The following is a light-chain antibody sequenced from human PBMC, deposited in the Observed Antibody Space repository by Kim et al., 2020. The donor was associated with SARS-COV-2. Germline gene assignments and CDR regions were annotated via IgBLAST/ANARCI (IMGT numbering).Light chain of an antibody. J-gene: IGKJ4*01. CDR2: AAS. Sequence: AIRMTQSPSSFSASTGDRVTITCRASQGISSYLAWYQQKPGKAPKLLIYAASTLQSGVPSRFSGSGSGTDFTLTISCLQSEEFATYYCQQYYSYPRTFGGRTKVDIK. CDR3: QQYYSYPRT. CDR1: QGISSY. V-gene: IGKV1-8*01.